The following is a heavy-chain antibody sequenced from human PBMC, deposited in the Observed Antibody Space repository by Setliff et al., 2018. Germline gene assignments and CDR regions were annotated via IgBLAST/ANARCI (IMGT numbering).Heavy chain of an antibody. V-gene: IGHV1-69*05. Sequence: ASVKVSCKASGGTFSSYAISWVRQAPGQGLEWMGGIIPIFGTANYAQKFQGRVTITTDESTSTVYMELSSLRSEDTAVYYCARDLTRPLVVVPYGMDVWGQGTTVTVSS. CDR3: ARDLTRPLVVVPYGMDV. CDR1: GGTFSSYA. J-gene: IGHJ6*02. CDR2: IIPIFGTA. D-gene: IGHD2-15*01.